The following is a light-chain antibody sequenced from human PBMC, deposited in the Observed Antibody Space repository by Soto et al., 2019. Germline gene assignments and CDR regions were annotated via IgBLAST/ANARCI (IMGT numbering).Light chain of an antibody. CDR2: AAS. J-gene: IGKJ5*01. V-gene: IGKV1-39*01. CDR1: QGISTY. Sequence: DIQMTQSPSSLSASVGDRVTITCRASQGISTYLNWYLQKPGKAPKLLIYAASSLQSGVPSRFSGSGSGTDFTLTISSLQPEDFATYYCQQSYSTPYTFGQGTRLEI. CDR3: QQSYSTPYT.